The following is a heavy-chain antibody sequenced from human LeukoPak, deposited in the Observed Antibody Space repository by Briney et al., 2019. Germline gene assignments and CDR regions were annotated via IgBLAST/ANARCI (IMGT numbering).Heavy chain of an antibody. CDR1: GDSINNYY. J-gene: IGHJ2*01. V-gene: IGHV4-59*08. CDR2: IHHSGTT. D-gene: IGHD3-16*01. CDR3: ASHGGHWYFDL. Sequence: KPSEILSLTCIVSGDSINNYYWSWIRQSPGEGLEWIANIHHSGTTNYNPSLGSRVTISIDTSKNQFSLNLNSVTAADTAMYYCASHGGHWYFDLWGRGTLVTVSS.